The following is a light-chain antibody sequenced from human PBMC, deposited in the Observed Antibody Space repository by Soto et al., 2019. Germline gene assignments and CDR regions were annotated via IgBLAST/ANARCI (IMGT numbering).Light chain of an antibody. CDR1: QSVSSY. CDR2: DAS. CDR3: QQYGSSHRG. Sequence: EIVLTQSPATLSLSPGERATLSCRASQSVSSYLAWYQQNPGQAPRLLIYDASNRATGIPARFSGSGSGTYFTLTISSLEPEDFAVYYCQQYGSSHRGFGQGTKVEIK. J-gene: IGKJ1*01. V-gene: IGKV3-11*01.